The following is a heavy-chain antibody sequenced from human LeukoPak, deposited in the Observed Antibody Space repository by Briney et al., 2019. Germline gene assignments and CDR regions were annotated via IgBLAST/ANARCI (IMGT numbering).Heavy chain of an antibody. V-gene: IGHV3-21*01. CDR3: ARLVAGPPGNFDY. D-gene: IGHD6-19*01. CDR1: EFTFSSYS. Sequence: PGGSLRLSCAASEFTFSSYSMNWVRQAPGKGLEWVSSISSSSSYIYYADSVKGRFTISRDNAKNSLYLQMNSLRAEDTAVYYCARLVAGPPGNFDYWGQGTLVTVSS. J-gene: IGHJ4*02. CDR2: ISSSSSYI.